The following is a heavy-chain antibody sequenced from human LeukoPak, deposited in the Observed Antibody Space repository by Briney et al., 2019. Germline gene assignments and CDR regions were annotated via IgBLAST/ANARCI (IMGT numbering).Heavy chain of an antibody. V-gene: IGHV1-18*01. J-gene: IGHJ6*03. CDR2: ISAYNGNT. CDR1: GYTFTSYG. Sequence: GASVKVSCKASGYTFTSYGISWVRQAPGQGLEWMGWISAYNGNTNYAQKLQGRVTMTTDTSTSTAYMELRSLRSDDTAVYYCARTGSWGPFYYYYYMDVWGKGTTVTVSS. D-gene: IGHD1-26*01. CDR3: ARTGSWGPFYYYYYMDV.